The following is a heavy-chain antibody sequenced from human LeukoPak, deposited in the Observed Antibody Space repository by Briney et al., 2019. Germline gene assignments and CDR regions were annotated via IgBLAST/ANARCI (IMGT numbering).Heavy chain of an antibody. Sequence: PSETLSLTCTVSGGSISSGSYYWSWIRQPAGKGLEWIGRIDTSGNTNYKPSLKSRVTMSVDTSKNQFSLKLSSVTAADTAVYYCARGDYYGSPKVVAAWGQGTLVTVSS. D-gene: IGHD3-10*01. V-gene: IGHV4-61*02. J-gene: IGHJ5*02. CDR1: GGSISSGSYY. CDR3: ARGDYYGSPKVVAA. CDR2: IDTSGNT.